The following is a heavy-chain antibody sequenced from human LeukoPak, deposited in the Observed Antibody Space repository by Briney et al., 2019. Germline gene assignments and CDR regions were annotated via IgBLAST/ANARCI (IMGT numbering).Heavy chain of an antibody. CDR1: GYTFTSYG. J-gene: IGHJ4*02. CDR3: ARAAPYSSENHPDY. D-gene: IGHD6-25*01. CDR2: ISAYNGNT. V-gene: IGHV1-18*01. Sequence: ASVKVSCKASGYTFTSYGISWVRQAPGQGLEWMGWISAYNGNTNYAQKLQGRVTMTTDTSTSTAYMELRSLRSDDTAVYYCARAAPYSSENHPDYWGQGTLVTVSS.